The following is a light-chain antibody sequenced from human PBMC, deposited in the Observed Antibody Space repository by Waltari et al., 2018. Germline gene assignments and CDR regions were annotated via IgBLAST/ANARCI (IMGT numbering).Light chain of an antibody. CDR1: QSVLYSSNNKNY. J-gene: IGKJ4*01. CDR3: QQYYSTPLT. CDR2: WAS. Sequence: DIVMTQSPDSLAVSLGERATINCKSSQSVLYSSNNKNYLAWYQQKPGPPPKLLIYWASIRESGVPDRLSGSGSGTDFTLTISSLQAEDVAVYYCQQYYSTPLTFGGGTKVEIK. V-gene: IGKV4-1*01.